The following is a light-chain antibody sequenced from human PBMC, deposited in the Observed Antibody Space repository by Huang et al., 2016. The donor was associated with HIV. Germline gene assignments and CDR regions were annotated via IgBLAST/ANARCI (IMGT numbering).Light chain of an antibody. CDR1: QSLLYSNGYNY. Sequence: DVVMTQSPLSLPVTPGEPASISCRSNQSLLYSNGYNYLDCYLQKPGKSPQLLIYFVSNRASGVPDRFSGSGSGTDFTLKISRVEAEDVGIYYCMQSVQIPPSFGPGTKVDIK. CDR2: FVS. J-gene: IGKJ3*01. V-gene: IGKV2-28*01. CDR3: MQSVQIPPS.